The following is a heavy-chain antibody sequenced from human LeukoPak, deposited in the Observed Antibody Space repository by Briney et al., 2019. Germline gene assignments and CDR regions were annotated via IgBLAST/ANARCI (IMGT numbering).Heavy chain of an antibody. D-gene: IGHD2-2*01. Sequence: GGSLRLSCAASGFTFSSYWMSWVRQAPGKGLEWVANIKQDGSEKYYVDSVKGRFTISRDNAKNSLYLQMNSLRAEDTAVYYCARGEYQLPAPYYYYGMDVWGKGTTVTVSS. J-gene: IGHJ6*04. CDR3: ARGEYQLPAPYYYYGMDV. CDR1: GFTFSSYW. CDR2: IKQDGSEK. V-gene: IGHV3-7*03.